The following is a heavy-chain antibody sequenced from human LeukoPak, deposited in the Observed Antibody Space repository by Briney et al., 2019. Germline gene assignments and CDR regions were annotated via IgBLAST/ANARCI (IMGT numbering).Heavy chain of an antibody. CDR1: GFTFSSYA. D-gene: IGHD2-15*01. CDR2: ISGSGSST. Sequence: GGSLRLSCAASGFTFSSYAMSWVRQAPGKGLEWVSAISGSGSSTYYADSVKGRFTTSRDNSKNTLYLQMNSLRAEDTAVYYCAKSKSPYCSGGSCYSGLFDGMDVWGQGTTVTVSS. J-gene: IGHJ6*02. CDR3: AKSKSPYCSGGSCYSGLFDGMDV. V-gene: IGHV3-23*01.